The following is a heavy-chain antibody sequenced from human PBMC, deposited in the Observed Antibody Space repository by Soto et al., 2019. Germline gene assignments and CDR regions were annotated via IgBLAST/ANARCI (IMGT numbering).Heavy chain of an antibody. CDR3: ARELGGYYPVDY. J-gene: IGHJ4*02. Sequence: QVQLVESGGGVVQPGRSLRLSCAASGFTFSSYAMHWVRQAPGKGLEWVAVISYDGSNKYYADSVKGRFTISRDNSKNTLYLHMTSLRAEDTAVYYCARELGGYYPVDYWGQGTLVTVSS. CDR2: ISYDGSNK. D-gene: IGHD3-22*01. V-gene: IGHV3-30*14. CDR1: GFTFSSYA.